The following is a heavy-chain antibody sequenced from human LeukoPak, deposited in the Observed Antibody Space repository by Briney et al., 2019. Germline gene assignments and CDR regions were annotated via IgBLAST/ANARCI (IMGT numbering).Heavy chain of an antibody. J-gene: IGHJ4*02. CDR3: AKDQAAYSSGWYRGFFDY. D-gene: IGHD6-19*01. CDR1: GFTFSTYG. Sequence: GGSLRLSCAASGFTFSTYGMHWVRQAPGKGLEWVAFIRYDGSNKYYADSVKGRFTISRDNSKNTLYLQMNSLRAEDTAVYYCAKDQAAYSSGWYRGFFDYWGQGTLVTVSS. CDR2: IRYDGSNK. V-gene: IGHV3-30*02.